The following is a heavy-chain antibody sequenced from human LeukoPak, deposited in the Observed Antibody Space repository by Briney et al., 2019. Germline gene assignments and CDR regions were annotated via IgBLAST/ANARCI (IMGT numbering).Heavy chain of an antibody. J-gene: IGHJ4*02. V-gene: IGHV1-18*01. CDR3: ARDERYCSGGSCYYAGEGY. D-gene: IGHD2-15*01. CDR1: GYTFTSYG. CDR2: ISAYNGNT. Sequence: GASVKVSCKASGYTFTSYGISWVRQAPGQGLEWIGWISAYNGNTNYAQKLQGRVTMTTDTSTSTAYMELRSLRSDDTAVYYCARDERYCSGGSCYYAGEGYWGQGTLVTVSS.